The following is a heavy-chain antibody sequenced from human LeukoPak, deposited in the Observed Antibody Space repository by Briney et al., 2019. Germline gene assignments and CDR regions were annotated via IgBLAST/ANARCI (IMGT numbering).Heavy chain of an antibody. J-gene: IGHJ4*02. D-gene: IGHD3-10*01. CDR1: GYTFTGYY. V-gene: IGHV1-2*06. Sequence: ASVKVSCKASGYTFTGYYMHWVRQAPGQGLEWMGRINPNSGGTNYAQKFQGRVTMTRDTSISTAYMELSRLRSDDTAVYYCARDYYGSGSYSPADYWGQGTLVTVSS. CDR2: INPNSGGT. CDR3: ARDYYGSGSYSPADY.